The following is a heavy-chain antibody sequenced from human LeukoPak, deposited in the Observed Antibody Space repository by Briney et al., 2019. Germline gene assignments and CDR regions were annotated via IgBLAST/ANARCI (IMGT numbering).Heavy chain of an antibody. J-gene: IGHJ4*02. V-gene: IGHV1-69*02. CDR1: GGTFSSYT. Sequence: ASVKVSCKASGGTFSSYTISWVRQAPGQGLEWMGRIIPILGIANYAQKFQGRVTITADKSTSTAYMELSSLRSEDTAVYYCARESYCSGSFGDYWGQGTLVTVSS. CDR3: ARESYCSGSFGDY. D-gene: IGHD3-10*01. CDR2: IIPILGIA.